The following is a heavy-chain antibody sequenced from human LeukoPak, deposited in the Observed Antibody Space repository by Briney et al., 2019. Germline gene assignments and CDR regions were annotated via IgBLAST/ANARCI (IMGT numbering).Heavy chain of an antibody. Sequence: GASVKVSCKASGYTFTSFGISWVRQAPGQGLEWMGWSSAYNGHTNYAQKYQGRVTMTTDTSTSTAYMELRSLRSDDTAVYYCARASDLFGVVPAAEAPFYFDYWGQGTLVTVSS. V-gene: IGHV1-18*01. J-gene: IGHJ4*02. CDR1: GYTFTSFG. D-gene: IGHD2-2*01. CDR3: ARASDLFGVVPAAEAPFYFDY. CDR2: SSAYNGHT.